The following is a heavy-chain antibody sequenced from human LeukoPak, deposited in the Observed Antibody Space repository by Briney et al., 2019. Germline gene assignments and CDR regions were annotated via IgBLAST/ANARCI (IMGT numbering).Heavy chain of an antibody. V-gene: IGHV3-30*02. J-gene: IGHJ6*03. CDR2: IRHDGSNK. Sequence: GGSLRLSCAASGFTFSSYGMHWVRQAPGKGLEWVAFIRHDGSNKYYADSVKGRFTISRDNSKNTLYLQMNSLRAEDTAVYYCAKDRIGRHYYYYMDVWGKGTTVTASS. CDR3: AKDRIGRHYYYYMDV. CDR1: GFTFSSYG.